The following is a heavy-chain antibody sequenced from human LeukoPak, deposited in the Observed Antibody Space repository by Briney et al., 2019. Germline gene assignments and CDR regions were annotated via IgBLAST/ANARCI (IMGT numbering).Heavy chain of an antibody. J-gene: IGHJ5*02. CDR3: ARRGDYSNYYWFDP. CDR2: IYTSGST. V-gene: IGHV4-4*07. D-gene: IGHD4-11*01. Sequence: SETLSLTCTVSGGPISSYYWSWIRQPAGKGLEWIGRIYTSGSTNYNPSLKSRVTMSVDTSKNQFSLKLSSVTAADTAVYYCARRGDYSNYYWFDPWGQGTLVTVSS. CDR1: GGPISSYY.